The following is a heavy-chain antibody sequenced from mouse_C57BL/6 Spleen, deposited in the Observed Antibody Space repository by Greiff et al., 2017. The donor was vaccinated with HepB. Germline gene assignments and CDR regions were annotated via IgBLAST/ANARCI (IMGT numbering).Heavy chain of an antibody. CDR2: IHPNSGST. CDR3: AAGMATPFAY. J-gene: IGHJ3*01. Sequence: QVQLQQPGAELVKPGASVKLSCKASGYTFTSYWMQWVKQRSGQGLEWIGMIHPNSGSTNYNEKFKSKATLTVDKSSSTAYMQLSGLTSEDSAVYYCAAGMATPFAYWGQGTLVTVSA. V-gene: IGHV1-64*01. CDR1: GYTFTSYW. D-gene: IGHD2-2*01.